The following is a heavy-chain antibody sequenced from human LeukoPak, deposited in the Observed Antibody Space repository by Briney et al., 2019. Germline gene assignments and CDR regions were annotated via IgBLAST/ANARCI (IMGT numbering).Heavy chain of an antibody. D-gene: IGHD4-11*01. Sequence: PGTSLRLSCAASGLILSSYGIHWVRQAPGKRLEGVAVIWYDGTNLYYGDSVKGRFSISRDNSKNTVYLQMDSLRAEDTAVYYCARDAGGAFGNYVNYFDYWGQETLVTVSS. CDR1: GLILSSYG. J-gene: IGHJ4*02. V-gene: IGHV3-33*01. CDR3: ARDAGGAFGNYVNYFDY. CDR2: IWYDGTNL.